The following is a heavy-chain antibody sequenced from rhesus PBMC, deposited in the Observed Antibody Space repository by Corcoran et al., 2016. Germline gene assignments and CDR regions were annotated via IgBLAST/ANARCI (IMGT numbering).Heavy chain of an antibody. Sequence: QVQLQESGPGLVKPSETLSLTCAVSGGSFSGGYYWGWIRQFPGQGLEWIGNFYGNSSNTYYDPSLKSRVTISKYTSKNQFSLKLSSVTAADTAVYYCARDTRYGSGYYTDYWGQGVLVTVSS. J-gene: IGHJ4*01. CDR1: GGSFSGGYY. CDR2: FYGNSSNT. D-gene: IGHD3-28*01. CDR3: ARDTRYGSGYYTDY. V-gene: IGHV4S7*01.